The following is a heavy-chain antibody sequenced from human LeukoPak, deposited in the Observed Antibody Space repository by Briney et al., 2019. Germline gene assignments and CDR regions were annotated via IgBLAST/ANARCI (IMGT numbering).Heavy chain of an antibody. V-gene: IGHV4-39*07. CDR3: ASGTWGFYDTTVGVY. J-gene: IGHJ4*02. CDR1: GGSISSSNYY. CDR2: IYYSGST. D-gene: IGHD3-22*01. Sequence: NPSETLPLTRTVSGGSISSSNYYWGWIRQPPGKGLEWIGSIYYSGSTYYNPSLKSRVTISVDTSKNQFSLKLSSVTAADTAVFYCASGTWGFYDTTVGVYWGQGTLVTVSS.